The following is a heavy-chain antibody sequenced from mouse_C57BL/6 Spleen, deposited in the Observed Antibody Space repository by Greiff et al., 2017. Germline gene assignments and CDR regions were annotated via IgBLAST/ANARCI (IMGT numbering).Heavy chain of an antibody. Sequence: QVQLQQPGAELVRPGSSVKLSCKASGYTFTSYWMDWVKQRPGQGLEWIGNIYPSDSETHYNQKFKDKATLTVDKSSSTAYMQLSSLTSEDSAVYYCARERALQGYAMDYWGQGTSVTVSS. J-gene: IGHJ4*01. V-gene: IGHV1-61*01. CDR2: IYPSDSET. D-gene: IGHD1-1*01. CDR3: ARERALQGYAMDY. CDR1: GYTFTSYW.